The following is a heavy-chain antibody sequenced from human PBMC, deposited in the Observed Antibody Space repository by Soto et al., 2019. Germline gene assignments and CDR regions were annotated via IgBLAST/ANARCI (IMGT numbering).Heavy chain of an antibody. CDR2: ISYDGNTQ. CDR1: GFIFSGYA. J-gene: IGHJ4*02. V-gene: IGHV3-30-3*01. D-gene: IGHD3-9*01. Sequence: QVPLVESGGGVVQPGGSLSLSCAASGFIFSGYAMHWVRQAPGKGLEWVAVISYDGNTQYYADSVKGRFTVSRDNSNNILYVEMNNLRDEDTAMYYCAKETNAYEINFWGQGTLVTVSP. CDR3: AKETNAYEINF.